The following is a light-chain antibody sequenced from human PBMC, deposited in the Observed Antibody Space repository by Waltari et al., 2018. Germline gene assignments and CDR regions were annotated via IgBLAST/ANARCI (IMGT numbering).Light chain of an antibody. V-gene: IGLV1-40*01. J-gene: IGLJ2*01. CDR2: GTR. CDR1: GSNLGAGYD. CDR3: QSYDTSLSVV. Sequence: QSVLTQPPSVSGAPGQRVSISCTGSGSNLGAGYDVHWYQQHPGKAPKLLIYGTRTRPPGVPDRFFGSQSGTSASLAITARQAEDEAEYYCQSYDTSLSVVFGGGTKLTVL.